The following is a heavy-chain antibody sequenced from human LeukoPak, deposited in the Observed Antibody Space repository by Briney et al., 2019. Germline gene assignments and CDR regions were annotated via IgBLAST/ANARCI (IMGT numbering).Heavy chain of an antibody. CDR2: IKQDGSEK. J-gene: IGHJ4*02. CDR1: GFTFSSYW. D-gene: IGHD3-22*01. CDR3: AREEDSSGYYYGAH. Sequence: PGGSLRLSCAASGFTFSSYWMSWVRQAPGKGLEWVANIKQDGSEKYYVDSVKGRFTISRDNAKNLLYLQMNSLRAEDTAVYYCAREEDSSGYYYGAHWGQGTLVTVSS. V-gene: IGHV3-7*05.